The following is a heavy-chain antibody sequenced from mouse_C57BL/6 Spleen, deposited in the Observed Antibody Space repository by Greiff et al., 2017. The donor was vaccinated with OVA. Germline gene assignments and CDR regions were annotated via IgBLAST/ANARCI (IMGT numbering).Heavy chain of an antibody. J-gene: IGHJ3*01. V-gene: IGHV1-18*01. Sequence: EVQLQQSGPELVKPGASVKIPCKASGYTFTDYNMDWVKQSHGKSLEWIGDINPNNGGTIYNQKFKGKATLTVDKSSSTAYMELRSLTSEDTAVYYCARRWYYGSSYGFAYWGQGTLVTVSA. CDR3: ARRWYYGSSYGFAY. CDR1: GYTFTDYN. CDR2: INPNNGGT. D-gene: IGHD1-1*01.